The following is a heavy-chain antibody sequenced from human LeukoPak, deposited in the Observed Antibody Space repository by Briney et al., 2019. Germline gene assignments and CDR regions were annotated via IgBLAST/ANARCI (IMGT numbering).Heavy chain of an antibody. D-gene: IGHD4-17*01. CDR2: ISYDGANE. V-gene: IGHV3-30*18. CDR1: GVTFSTYA. J-gene: IGHJ6*02. CDR3: AKAVNFRYYYFYGLDV. Sequence: GRSLRLSCEVSGVTFSTYAMHWVRQAPGKGLEWVAVISYDGANEYYADSVTGRFTVSRDNSESTLYLQMDSLRPEDTAVYYFAKAVNFRYYYFYGLDVWGHGTTVTVS.